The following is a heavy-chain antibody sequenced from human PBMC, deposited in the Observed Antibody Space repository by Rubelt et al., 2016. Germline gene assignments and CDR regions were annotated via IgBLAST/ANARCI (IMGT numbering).Heavy chain of an antibody. CDR3: AVIAAADTEYFQH. Sequence: QVQLQESGLGLVKPSQTLSLTCTVSGGSISSGGYYWSWIRQHPGKGLEWIGYIYYSGSTNYNPFLKRRVTMSVDKSRNQFSLKLSSVTAADTAVYYCAVIAAADTEYFQHWGQGTLVTVSS. J-gene: IGHJ1*01. D-gene: IGHD6-13*01. CDR1: GGSISSGGYY. CDR2: IYYSGST. V-gene: IGHV4-31*09.